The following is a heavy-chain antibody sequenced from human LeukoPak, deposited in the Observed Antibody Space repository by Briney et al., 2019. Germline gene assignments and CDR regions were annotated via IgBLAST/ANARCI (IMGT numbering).Heavy chain of an antibody. CDR3: ARDSSGWYRFDY. CDR2: IIPIFGTA. D-gene: IGHD6-19*01. CDR1: GGTFSSYA. Sequence: SVKVSCKASGGTFSSYAISWVRQAPGQGLEWMGGIIPIFGTANYAQKFQGRVTITTDESTSIAYMELSSLRSEDTAVYYCARDSSGWYRFDYWGQGTLVTVSS. J-gene: IGHJ4*02. V-gene: IGHV1-69*05.